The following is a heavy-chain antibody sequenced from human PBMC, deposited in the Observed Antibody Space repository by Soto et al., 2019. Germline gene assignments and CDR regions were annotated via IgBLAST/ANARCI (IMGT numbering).Heavy chain of an antibody. J-gene: IGHJ4*02. D-gene: IGHD1-7*01. CDR1: GYTFTSYY. CDR2: INPSGGST. Sequence: GASVKVSCKASGYTFTSYYMHWVRQAPGQGLEWMGIINPSGGSTSYAQKFQGRVTMTRDTSTSTVYMELSSLRSEDTAVYYCARDDGGITGTMNFDYWGQGTLVTVSS. V-gene: IGHV1-46*03. CDR3: ARDDGGITGTMNFDY.